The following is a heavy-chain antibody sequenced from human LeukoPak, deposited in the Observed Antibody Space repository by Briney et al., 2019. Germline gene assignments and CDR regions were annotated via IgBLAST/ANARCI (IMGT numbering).Heavy chain of an antibody. CDR2: INPSGGST. D-gene: IGHD3-22*01. Sequence: GASVKVSCKSSGYTFTSYYMHWVRQAPGQGLEWMGIINPSGGSTGYAQKFQGRVTMTRDMSTSTAYMEQSSLRSEDTAVYYCARVKSRIVVVHDAFDIWGQGTMVTVSS. V-gene: IGHV1-46*01. CDR1: GYTFTSYY. J-gene: IGHJ3*02. CDR3: ARVKSRIVVVHDAFDI.